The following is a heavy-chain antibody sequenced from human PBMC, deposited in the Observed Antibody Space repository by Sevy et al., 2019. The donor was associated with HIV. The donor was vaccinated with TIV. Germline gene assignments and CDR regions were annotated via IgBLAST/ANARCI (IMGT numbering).Heavy chain of an antibody. CDR1: GFTFSSYA. J-gene: IGHJ4*02. CDR2: ISGSGGST. Sequence: GESLKISCAASGFTFSSYAMSWVRQAPGKGLEWVSAISGSGGSTYYADSVKGRFTISRDNSKNTLYLQMNSLRAEDTAIYYCAKGVGYSGYDSEGFDYWGQGTLVTVSS. V-gene: IGHV3-23*01. D-gene: IGHD5-12*01. CDR3: AKGVGYSGYDSEGFDY.